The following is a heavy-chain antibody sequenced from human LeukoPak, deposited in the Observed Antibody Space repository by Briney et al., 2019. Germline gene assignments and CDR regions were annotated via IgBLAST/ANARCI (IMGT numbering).Heavy chain of an antibody. CDR1: GGSISSGDYY. CDR2: IYNNGGT. J-gene: IGHJ4*02. D-gene: IGHD6-13*01. V-gene: IGHV4-30-4*01. CDR3: ARGRSSSWSSFDY. Sequence: PSQTLSLTCTVSGGSISSGDYYWSWIRQPPGKGLEWIGYIYNNGGTYYNPSLKSRVAISVDTSKNLFSLKVSSVTAADAAVYYCARGRSSSWSSFDYWGQGTLVTVSS.